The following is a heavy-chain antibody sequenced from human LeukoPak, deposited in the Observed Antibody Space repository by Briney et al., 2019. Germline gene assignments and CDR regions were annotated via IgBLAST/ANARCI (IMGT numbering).Heavy chain of an antibody. CDR1: GASISSSSYY. CDR2: IYYSGST. D-gene: IGHD6-13*01. CDR3: ARARKQQLYFDAFDI. V-gene: IGHV4-39*01. J-gene: IGHJ3*02. Sequence: SETLSLTCTVSGASISSSSYYWGWIRQPPGKGLEWIGSIYYSGSTYYNTSIKSRVTISVDTSKNQFSLKLSSVTAADTAVYHCARARKQQLYFDAFDIWGQGTMVTVSS.